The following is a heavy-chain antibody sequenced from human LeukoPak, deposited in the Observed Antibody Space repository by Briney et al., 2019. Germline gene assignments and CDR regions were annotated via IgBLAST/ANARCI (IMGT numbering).Heavy chain of an antibody. CDR1: GGSFSGYY. CDR3: ARATTMTTVVTPIFDY. CDR2: INHSGST. J-gene: IGHJ4*02. D-gene: IGHD4-23*01. Sequence: ASETLSLTCAVYGGSFSGYYWSWIRQPPGKGLEWIGEINHSGSTNYNPSLKSRVTISVDTSKNQFSLKLSSVTAADTAVYYCARATTMTTVVTPIFDYWGQGTLVTVSS. V-gene: IGHV4-34*01.